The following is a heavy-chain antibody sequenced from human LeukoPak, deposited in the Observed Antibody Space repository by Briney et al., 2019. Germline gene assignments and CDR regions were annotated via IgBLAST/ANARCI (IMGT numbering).Heavy chain of an antibody. D-gene: IGHD6-19*01. CDR1: GDSIMSSNWY. V-gene: IGHV4-39*01. CDR3: ARGGGVTVSDT. J-gene: IGHJ4*02. CDR2: MYYSGST. Sequence: KPSETLSLTCTVSGDSIMSSNWYWTWIRQPPGKGLEWMGSMYYSGSTYYNPSLMSGVTISADSSKNQFSLKLRSVTAADTAVYYSARGGGVTVSDTWGQGTLVTVSS.